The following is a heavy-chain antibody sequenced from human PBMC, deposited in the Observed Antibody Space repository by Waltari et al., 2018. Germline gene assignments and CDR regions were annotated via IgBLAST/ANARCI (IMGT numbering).Heavy chain of an antibody. Sequence: QVQLVQSGAEVKKPGASVKVSCKVSGYTLTELSMHWVRQAPGKGLGWMGGFDPEDGETIYAQKFQGRVTMTEDTSTDTAYMELSSLRSEDTAVYYCAIHLPYYYGSGSSEQRSFDYWGQGTLVTVSS. J-gene: IGHJ4*02. CDR2: FDPEDGET. CDR3: AIHLPYYYGSGSSEQRSFDY. V-gene: IGHV1-24*01. CDR1: GYTLTELS. D-gene: IGHD3-10*01.